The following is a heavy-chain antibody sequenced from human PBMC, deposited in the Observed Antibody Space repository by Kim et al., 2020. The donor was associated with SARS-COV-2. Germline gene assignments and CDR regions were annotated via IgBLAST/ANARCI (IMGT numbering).Heavy chain of an antibody. J-gene: IGHJ6*03. V-gene: IGHV4-38-2*02. CDR2: IYHSGET. CDR1: GYSIRTHHY. CDR3: ARHNYMDV. Sequence: SETLSLTCTVSGYSIRTHHYWGWIRQPPGKGLEWIGSIYHSGETLYNSSLSSRVTVSVDTSKNQFSLTLNSVTAADTAVYYCARHNYMDVWGQGTTVTVSS.